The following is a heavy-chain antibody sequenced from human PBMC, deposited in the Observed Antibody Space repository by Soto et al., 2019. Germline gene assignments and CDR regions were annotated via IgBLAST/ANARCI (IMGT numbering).Heavy chain of an antibody. CDR1: GFTFTSSA. J-gene: IGHJ6*02. V-gene: IGHV1-58*01. CDR2: IVVGSGNT. CDR3: ARGSVLRFLEWLPPYYGMDV. Sequence: ASVKVSCKASGFTFTSSAVQWVRQARGQRLEWIGWIVVGSGNTNYAQKFQERVTITRDMSTSTAYMELSSLRSDDTAVYYCARGSVLRFLEWLPPYYGMDVWGQGTTVTVSS. D-gene: IGHD3-3*01.